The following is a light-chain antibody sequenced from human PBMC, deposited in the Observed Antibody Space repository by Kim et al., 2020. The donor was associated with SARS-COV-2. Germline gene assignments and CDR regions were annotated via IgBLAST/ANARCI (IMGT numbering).Light chain of an antibody. Sequence: SYELTQPPSVSVSPGQTASITCSGDQLGDKYACWYQQKPGQSPVLVIYQDRKRPSGLPERFSGSNSGNTATLTISGTQAMDEADYYCPAWDSSTAVFVGG. CDR2: QDR. J-gene: IGLJ2*01. CDR3: PAWDSSTAV. V-gene: IGLV3-1*01. CDR1: QLGDKY.